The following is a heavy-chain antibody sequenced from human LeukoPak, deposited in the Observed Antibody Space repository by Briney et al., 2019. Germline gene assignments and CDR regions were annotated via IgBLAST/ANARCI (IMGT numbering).Heavy chain of an antibody. CDR3: ARAPGQGDAFDI. CDR1: GYTFTSYG. CDR2: INPNSGGT. V-gene: IGHV1-2*04. D-gene: IGHD7-27*01. Sequence: GASVKVSCKASGYTFTSYGISWVRQAPGQGLEWMGWINPNSGGTNYAQKFQGWVTMTRDTSISTAYMELSRLRSDDTAVYYCARAPGQGDAFDIWGQGTMVTVSS. J-gene: IGHJ3*02.